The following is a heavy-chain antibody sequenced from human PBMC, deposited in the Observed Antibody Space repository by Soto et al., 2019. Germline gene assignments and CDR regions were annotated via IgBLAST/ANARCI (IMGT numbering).Heavy chain of an antibody. V-gene: IGHV3-33*01. D-gene: IGHD3-10*01. Sequence: GGSLRLSCAASGFTFSSYGMHWVRQAPGKGLEWVAVIWYDGSNKYYADSVKGRFTISRDNSKNTLYLQMNSLRAEDTAVYYCARDGLEIWGSGSWYFDYWGQGTLVTVSS. CDR3: ARDGLEIWGSGSWYFDY. CDR1: GFTFSSYG. CDR2: IWYDGSNK. J-gene: IGHJ4*02.